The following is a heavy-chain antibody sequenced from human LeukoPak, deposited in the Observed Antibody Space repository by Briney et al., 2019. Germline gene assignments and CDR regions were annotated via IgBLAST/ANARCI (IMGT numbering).Heavy chain of an antibody. J-gene: IGHJ6*04. Sequence: ASVKVSCKASGYTFTSYAMHWVRQAPGQRLEWMGWINAGNGNTKYSQKFQGRVTITRDTSVSTAYMELSSLRSEDTAVYYCAREERITMVRGVIIGYYYYGMDVWGKGTTVTVSS. CDR3: AREERITMVRGVIIGYYYYGMDV. D-gene: IGHD3-10*01. CDR1: GYTFTSYA. V-gene: IGHV1-3*01. CDR2: INAGNGNT.